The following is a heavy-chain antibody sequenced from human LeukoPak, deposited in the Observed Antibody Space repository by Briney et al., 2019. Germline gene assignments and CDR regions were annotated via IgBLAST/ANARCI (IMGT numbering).Heavy chain of an antibody. Sequence: GGSLRLACAASGFTFSSYSMNWVRQAPGKGLEWVSSISSSSSYIYYADSVKGRFTISRDNAKNSLYLQMNSLRAEDTAVYYCARGVLRYFDWLTRSYYYMDVWGKGTTVTVSS. J-gene: IGHJ6*03. CDR1: GFTFSSYS. CDR2: ISSSSSYI. V-gene: IGHV3-21*01. CDR3: ARGVLRYFDWLTRSYYYMDV. D-gene: IGHD3-9*01.